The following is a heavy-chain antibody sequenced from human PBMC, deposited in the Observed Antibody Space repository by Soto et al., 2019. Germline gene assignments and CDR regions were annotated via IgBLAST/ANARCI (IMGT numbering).Heavy chain of an antibody. Sequence: PGGSLRLSCAASGFTFSSYAMSWVRQAPGKGLDWVAVMWYHGRDLFYADSVKGRFTISRDNSKNTLYLQMNSLRAEDTAVYYCARDQGGQSGNFIFDTWGQGTLVTVS. D-gene: IGHD3-16*01. CDR1: GFTFSSYA. CDR3: ARDQGGQSGNFIFDT. V-gene: IGHV3-33*08. CDR2: MWYHGRDL. J-gene: IGHJ4*02.